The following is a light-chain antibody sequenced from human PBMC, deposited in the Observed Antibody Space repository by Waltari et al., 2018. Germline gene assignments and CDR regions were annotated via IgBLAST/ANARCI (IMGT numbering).Light chain of an antibody. CDR1: SSNIGNNY. CDR2: RNK. Sequence: QSALSQPPSASGTPGQRITISCSGSSSNIGNNYVYWYQQLPGTAPKLLIYRNKQRAPGFPAPLSGSKSSTSASLAISGFRSDDEATYYCAAWDDSISSPKVFGGGTKVTVL. V-gene: IGLV1-47*01. J-gene: IGLJ2*01. CDR3: AAWDDSISSPKV.